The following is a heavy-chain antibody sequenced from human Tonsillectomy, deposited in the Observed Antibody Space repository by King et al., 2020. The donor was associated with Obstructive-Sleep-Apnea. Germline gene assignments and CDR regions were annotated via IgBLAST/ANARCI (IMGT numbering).Heavy chain of an antibody. CDR2: INHSGST. Sequence: HVQLQQWGAGLLKPSETLSLTCAVYVGSFSGYHWSGIRQPPGKGLEWVGEINHSGSTNYTPSLKSRVTMLVDTSKNQFSLNLSSVTAADTAVYYCARRYYGSGSYSPFDYWGQGNLVTVSS. D-gene: IGHD3-10*01. CDR3: ARRYYGSGSYSPFDY. J-gene: IGHJ4*02. V-gene: IGHV4-34*01. CDR1: VGSFSGYH.